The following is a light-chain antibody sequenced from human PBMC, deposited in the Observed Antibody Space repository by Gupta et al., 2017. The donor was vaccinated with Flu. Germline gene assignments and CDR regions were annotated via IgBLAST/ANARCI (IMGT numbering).Light chain of an antibody. J-gene: IGLJ3*02. Sequence: SVLTHSPSLPGPPSQSVTISCTRSSSNIGAGYDVHWYQQLPGTAPKVLIYGSYNRPSGVPGRFFGTKSGMSASLAITGLQAEDEGDYYCQSYDASLGGWVFGGGTKVTAL. V-gene: IGLV1-40*01. CDR3: QSYDASLGGWV. CDR1: SSNIGAGYD. CDR2: GSY.